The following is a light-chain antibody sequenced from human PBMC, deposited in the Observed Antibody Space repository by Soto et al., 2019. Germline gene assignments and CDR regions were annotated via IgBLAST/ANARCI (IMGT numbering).Light chain of an antibody. V-gene: IGKV1-39*01. J-gene: IGKJ2*01. CDR1: QSISTY. Sequence: DIQMTQSPSSLSASIGDRVTITCRASQSISTYLNWYQQKPGQAPKLLIYAASNLQRGVPSRFRGSGSGTDFTLTISSLQPEDFATYYCQQSFSTLFTFGQGTTLDIK. CDR3: QQSFSTLFT. CDR2: AAS.